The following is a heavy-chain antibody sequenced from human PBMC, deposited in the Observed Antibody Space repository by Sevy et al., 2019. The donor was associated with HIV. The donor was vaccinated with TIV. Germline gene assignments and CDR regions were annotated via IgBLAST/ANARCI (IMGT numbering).Heavy chain of an antibody. CDR2: IIPMFGTS. CDR3: ARGITFITGGGYYFDS. CDR1: GVTFNNYG. V-gene: IGHV1-69*13. D-gene: IGHD3-16*01. J-gene: IGHJ4*02. Sequence: ASVKVSCEASGVTFNNYGFSWVRQAPGQGLEWMGGIIPMFGTSDYAHNFQDRVTITADASTSTAYMELNSLISEDTAVYYCARGITFITGGGYYFDSWGQRTLVTVSS.